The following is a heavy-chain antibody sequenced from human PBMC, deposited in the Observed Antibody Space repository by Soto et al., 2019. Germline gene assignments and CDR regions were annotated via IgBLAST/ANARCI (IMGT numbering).Heavy chain of an antibody. CDR2: IYGGGNGP. D-gene: IGHD2-2*03. Sequence: EVQVLESGGGLVQPGGSLRLSCAATGFTFSDFAMSWVRQAPGKGLEWVSRIYGGGNGPHYADSVKGRVTISRYKSKNPLYLQMNSLRAEDTAVYYCAKMEGMDPWAYSFDYWGQGTLVTVSS. J-gene: IGHJ4*02. CDR3: AKMEGMDPWAYSFDY. V-gene: IGHV3-23*01. CDR1: GFTFSDFA.